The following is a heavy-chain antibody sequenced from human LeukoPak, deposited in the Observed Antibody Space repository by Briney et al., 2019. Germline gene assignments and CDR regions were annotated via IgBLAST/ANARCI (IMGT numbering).Heavy chain of an antibody. D-gene: IGHD3-9*01. Sequence: GGSLRLSCAASGFTFSSFGMHWVRQAPGKGLEWVALISYDGNNKYYPDSVKGRFTISRDNAKNSLYLQMNSLRAEDTAVYYCARDLYYDILTGYSPPFDYWGQGTLVTVSS. CDR2: ISYDGNNK. CDR1: GFTFSSFG. V-gene: IGHV3-30*03. CDR3: ARDLYYDILTGYSPPFDY. J-gene: IGHJ4*02.